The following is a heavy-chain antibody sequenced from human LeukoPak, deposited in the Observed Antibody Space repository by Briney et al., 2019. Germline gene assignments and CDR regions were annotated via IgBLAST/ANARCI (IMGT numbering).Heavy chain of an antibody. D-gene: IGHD1-26*01. J-gene: IGHJ4*02. CDR2: LRVSGGST. CDR1: GFTFSNYA. V-gene: IGHV3-23*01. CDR3: AKVNSGSYSAFDY. Sequence: GGSLRLSCAASGFTFSNYALSWVRQAPGKGLEWVSALRVSGGSTYYADSVKGRFTISRDNSKNTLYLRMNSLRAEDTAVYYCAKVNSGSYSAFDYWGQGTLVTVSS.